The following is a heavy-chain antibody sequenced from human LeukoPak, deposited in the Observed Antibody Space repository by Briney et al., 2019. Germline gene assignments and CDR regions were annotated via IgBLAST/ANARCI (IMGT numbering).Heavy chain of an antibody. CDR2: ISYDGSNK. Sequence: GGSLRLSCAASEFTFSSYGMHWVRQAPGKGLEWVAVISYDGSNKYYADSVKGRFTISRDNSKNTLYLQMNSLRAEDTAVYYCAKDSVDTAMVDWGQGTLVTVSS. J-gene: IGHJ4*02. D-gene: IGHD5-18*01. CDR1: EFTFSSYG. CDR3: AKDSVDTAMVD. V-gene: IGHV3-30*18.